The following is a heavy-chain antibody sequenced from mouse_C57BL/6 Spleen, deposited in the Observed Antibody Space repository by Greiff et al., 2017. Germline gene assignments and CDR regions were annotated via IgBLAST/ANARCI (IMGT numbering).Heavy chain of an antibody. V-gene: IGHV5-17*01. CDR1: GFTFSDYG. J-gene: IGHJ2*01. CDR2: ISSGSSTI. Sequence: EVKLMESGGGLVKPGGSLKLSCAASGFTFSDYGMHWVRQAPEKGLAWVAYISSGSSTIYYADTVKGRFTISRDNAKNTLFLQMTSLRSEDTAMYYCAREITTVAYFDYWGQGTTLTFSS. D-gene: IGHD1-1*01. CDR3: AREITTVAYFDY.